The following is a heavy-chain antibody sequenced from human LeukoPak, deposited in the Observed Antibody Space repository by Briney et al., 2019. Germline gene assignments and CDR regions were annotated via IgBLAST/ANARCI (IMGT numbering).Heavy chain of an antibody. CDR3: SRESGAFCPFGY. CDR1: GFTFTNAW. D-gene: IGHD1-26*01. Sequence: PGGSLRLSCAVSGFTFTNAWLCWVRQPPGQGLEWIGEVSLAGQTNYNPSLNGRVTISLDESSNQLSLKLTSVTAADTAIYYCSRESGAFCPFGYWGQGTLVIVPS. V-gene: IGHV4-4*02. J-gene: IGHJ4*02. CDR2: VSLAGQT.